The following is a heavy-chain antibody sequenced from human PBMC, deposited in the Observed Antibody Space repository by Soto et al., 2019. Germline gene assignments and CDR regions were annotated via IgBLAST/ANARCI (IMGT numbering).Heavy chain of an antibody. V-gene: IGHV1-3*01. J-gene: IGHJ4*02. CDR1: GYTFTSYA. Sequence: ASVKVSCKASGYTFTSYAMHWVRQAPGQRLEWMGWINAGNGNTKYSQKFQGRVTMTRDTSTSTVYMELSSLRSEDTAVYYCARAPSYSTGDFDYWGQGTLVTVSS. D-gene: IGHD6-13*01. CDR2: INAGNGNT. CDR3: ARAPSYSTGDFDY.